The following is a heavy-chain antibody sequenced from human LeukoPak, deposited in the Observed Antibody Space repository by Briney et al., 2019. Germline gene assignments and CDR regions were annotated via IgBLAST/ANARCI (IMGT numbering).Heavy chain of an antibody. J-gene: IGHJ4*02. Sequence: PGGSLRLSCAASGFTFSSYWMHWVRQDPGKGLVWVSRINSDGSSITYADSVKGRFTVSRDDAKNTLSLQMNSLRAEDTAVYYCARDYSLERWGQGTLVTVSS. D-gene: IGHD1-1*01. CDR1: GFTFSSYW. CDR2: INSDGSSI. V-gene: IGHV3-74*01. CDR3: ARDYSLER.